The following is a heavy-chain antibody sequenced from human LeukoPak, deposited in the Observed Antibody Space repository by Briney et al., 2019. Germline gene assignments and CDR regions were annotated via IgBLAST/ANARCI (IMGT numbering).Heavy chain of an antibody. CDR2: IIPVGGVI. CDR1: GCTFSTYS. J-gene: IGHJ4*02. V-gene: IGHV1-69*04. Sequence: AVTVSCKSAGCTFSTYSISWGRLAPGQGLEWMGRIIPVGGVINYSQTFQVRVTISAYKATNTAYMELTNMTSADTAIYYCARVVYWGQGTLVTASS. CDR3: ARVVY.